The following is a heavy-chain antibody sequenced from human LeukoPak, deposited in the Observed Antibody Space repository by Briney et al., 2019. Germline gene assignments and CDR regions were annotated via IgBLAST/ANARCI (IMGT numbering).Heavy chain of an antibody. D-gene: IGHD3-22*01. V-gene: IGHV4-59*01. CDR3: ASNRGYYYDSTSAFDI. CDR1: GGSISSYY. Sequence: PSETLSLTCTVSGGSISSYYWSWIRQPPGKGLEWIGYIYYSGSTNYNPSLKSRVTISVDTSKNQFSLKLSSVTAADTAVYYCASNRGYYYDSTSAFDIWGQETVVTVSS. J-gene: IGHJ3*02. CDR2: IYYSGST.